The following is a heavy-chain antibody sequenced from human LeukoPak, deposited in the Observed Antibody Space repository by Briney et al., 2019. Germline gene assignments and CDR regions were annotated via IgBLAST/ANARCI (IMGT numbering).Heavy chain of an antibody. V-gene: IGHV3-23*01. D-gene: IGHD4-17*01. J-gene: IGHJ4*02. Sequence: PGGSLRLFCAASGFIFSSYAMSWVRQAPGKGLEWVSVISGSGGSTYYADSVKGRFTISRDNSKNTLCLQMNSLRVEDTAVYYCAISRTTVTAPFDYWGQGTLVTVSS. CDR2: ISGSGGST. CDR3: AISRTTVTAPFDY. CDR1: GFIFSSYA.